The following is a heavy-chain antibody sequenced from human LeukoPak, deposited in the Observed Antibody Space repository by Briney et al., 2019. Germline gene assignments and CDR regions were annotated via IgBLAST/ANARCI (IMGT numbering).Heavy chain of an antibody. J-gene: IGHJ4*02. CDR2: ISGSGGGT. CDR1: GLTFSSYA. D-gene: IGHD3-22*01. V-gene: IGHV3-23*01. CDR3: AKSDTSGYWY. Sequence: PGGSLRLSCAASGLTFSSYAMSWVRQAPGKGLEWVSSISGSGGGTYYADSVKGRFTISRDNSKNTLYLQMNSLRAEDTALYYCAKSDTSGYWYWGQGTLVTVSS.